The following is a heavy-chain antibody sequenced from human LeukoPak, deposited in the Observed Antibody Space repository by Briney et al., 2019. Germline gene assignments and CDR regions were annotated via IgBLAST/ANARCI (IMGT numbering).Heavy chain of an antibody. Sequence: AASVKVSCKASGGTFSSYAISWVRQAPGQGLEWVGGIIPIFGTANYAQKFQGRVTITTDESTSTAYMELSSLRSEDTAVYYCARELADYYDSSDPSCGYFDYWGQGTLVTVSS. CDR2: IIPIFGTA. J-gene: IGHJ4*02. V-gene: IGHV1-69*05. D-gene: IGHD3-22*01. CDR3: ARELADYYDSSDPSCGYFDY. CDR1: GGTFSSYA.